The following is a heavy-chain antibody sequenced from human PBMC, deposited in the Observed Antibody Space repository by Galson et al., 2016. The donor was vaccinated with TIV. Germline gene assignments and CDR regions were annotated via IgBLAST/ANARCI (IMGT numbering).Heavy chain of an antibody. Sequence: SLRLSCAASGFTFSRVAMHWVRQAPGKGLEWVAAIAFDERNKFYADSVRGRFTISRDNTKNTVNLQMNSLKSEDSAVYYCAKIPVRHGGGGSFWGQGTQVTVSS. J-gene: IGHJ4*02. CDR1: GFTFSRVA. CDR2: IAFDERNK. CDR3: AKIPVRHGGGGSF. V-gene: IGHV3-30*18. D-gene: IGHD1-26*01.